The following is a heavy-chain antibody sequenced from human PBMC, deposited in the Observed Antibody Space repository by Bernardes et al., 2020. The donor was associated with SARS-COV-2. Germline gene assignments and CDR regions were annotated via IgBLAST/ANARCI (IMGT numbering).Heavy chain of an antibody. CDR2: ISATGSFA. D-gene: IGHD3-10*01. V-gene: IGHV3-23*01. CDR1: GLTFTDYA. CDR3: AKSRGYY. J-gene: IGHJ6*01. Sequence: GGSLRLSCAASGLTFTDYAFVWVRQAPGKGLNWVSAISATGSFAYYADSVKGRFTISRDNSKNTVYLQMNTLGADDTALYYCAKSRGYY.